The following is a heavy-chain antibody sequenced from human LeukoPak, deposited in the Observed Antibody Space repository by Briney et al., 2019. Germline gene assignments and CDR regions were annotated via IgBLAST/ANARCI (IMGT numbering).Heavy chain of an antibody. CDR2: ISSSSSYI. Sequence: GGSLRLSCAASGFTFSSYSMNWVRQAPGKGLEWVSSISSSSSYIYYADSVKGRFTISRDNAKNSLYLQMNSLRAEDTAVYYCARDLAYSGGDFDYWGQGTLVIVSS. CDR3: ARDLAYSGGDFDY. CDR1: GFTFSSYS. D-gene: IGHD1-26*01. J-gene: IGHJ4*02. V-gene: IGHV3-21*01.